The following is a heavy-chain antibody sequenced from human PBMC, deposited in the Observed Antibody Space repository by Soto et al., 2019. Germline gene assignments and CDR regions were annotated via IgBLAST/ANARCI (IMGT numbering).Heavy chain of an antibody. V-gene: IGHV1-18*04. Sequence: GASVKVSCKASGYTFTSYGISWVRQAPGQGLEWTGWISAYNGNTNYAQKLQGRVTMTTDTSTSTAYMELRSLRSDDTAVYYCARVRLSSGWTDDYYYYGMDVWGQGTTVTVSS. J-gene: IGHJ6*02. CDR2: ISAYNGNT. D-gene: IGHD6-19*01. CDR1: GYTFTSYG. CDR3: ARVRLSSGWTDDYYYYGMDV.